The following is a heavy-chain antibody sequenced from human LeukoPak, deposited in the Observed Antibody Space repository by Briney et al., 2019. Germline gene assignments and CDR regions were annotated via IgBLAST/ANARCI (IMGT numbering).Heavy chain of an antibody. CDR2: IYYSGST. CDR1: GGTISSYY. J-gene: IGHJ3*02. D-gene: IGHD6-19*01. V-gene: IGHV4-59*01. Sequence: ASETLSFTCTVSGGTISSYYWSWIRQAPGKGLEWIWYIYYSGSTYSDPSLRSGVITSVASTKNQFSLKLSAVTAADTAVYYCAGRIRQYSSGHRGAFDIWGQGTMVTVSS. CDR3: AGRIRQYSSGHRGAFDI.